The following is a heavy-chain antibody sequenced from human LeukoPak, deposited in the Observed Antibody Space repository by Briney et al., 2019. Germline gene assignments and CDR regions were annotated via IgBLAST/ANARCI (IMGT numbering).Heavy chain of an antibody. V-gene: IGHV3-74*01. D-gene: IGHD2/OR15-2a*01. CDR3: VSFYETY. CDR1: GNYW. J-gene: IGHJ4*02. Sequence: GGSLRLSCAASGNYWMHWVRQAPGKGLVWVSHINSDGSWTSYADSVKGRFTISKNNAKNTVYLQMNNLRAGDTAVYYCVSFYETYWGRGTLVTVSS. CDR2: INSDGSWT.